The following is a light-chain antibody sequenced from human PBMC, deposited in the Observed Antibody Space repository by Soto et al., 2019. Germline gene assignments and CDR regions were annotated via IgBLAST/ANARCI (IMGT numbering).Light chain of an antibody. V-gene: IGKV3-15*01. CDR2: DAS. CDR3: QQYNAWPPYT. CDR1: QSISTN. Sequence: EIVMTQSPATLSVSPGERATLSCRVSQSISTNLAWYQQKPGQAPRLLISDASTRATGIPARFSGSGSGKEFTLSISSLQPEDFAVYYCQQYNAWPPYTFGQGTKLEIK. J-gene: IGKJ2*01.